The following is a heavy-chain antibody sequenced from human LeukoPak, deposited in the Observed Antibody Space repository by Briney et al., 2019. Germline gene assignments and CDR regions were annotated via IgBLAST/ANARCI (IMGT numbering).Heavy chain of an antibody. V-gene: IGHV3-74*01. CDR1: GFTLSTYW. D-gene: IGHD2-8*02. CDR3: ARDRAVVWGFDY. CDR2: INYDGSTS. Sequence: PGGSLRLSCAASGFTLSTYWMHWVRQAPGKGLVWVSRINYDGSTSSYSDSVKGRFSISRDNAKNTLYLQMNSLRAEDTAVYYCARDRAVVWGFDYWGQGTLVTVSS. J-gene: IGHJ4*02.